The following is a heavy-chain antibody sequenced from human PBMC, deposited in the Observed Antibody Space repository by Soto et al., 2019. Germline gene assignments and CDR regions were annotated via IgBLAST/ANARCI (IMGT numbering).Heavy chain of an antibody. CDR2: ISSSRSYI. Sequence: GGSLRLSCAASGFTFSSYSMNWVRQAPGKGLEWVSSISSSRSYIKYADSVKGRFTISRDNAKNSLYLQMNSLRAEDTAVYYWGSLDIVALYGMEVLGQGTTVTVSS. CDR3: GSLDIVALYGMEV. J-gene: IGHJ6*02. V-gene: IGHV3-21*01. D-gene: IGHD5-12*01. CDR1: GFTFSSYS.